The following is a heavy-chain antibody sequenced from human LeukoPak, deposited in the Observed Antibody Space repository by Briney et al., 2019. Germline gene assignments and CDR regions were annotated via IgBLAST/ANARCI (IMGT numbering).Heavy chain of an antibody. CDR3: ARVVVVAAPPYYYYYYMDV. CDR1: GGTFSSYA. CDR2: IIPIFGTA. V-gene: IGHV1-69*13. J-gene: IGHJ6*03. Sequence: SVKVSCKASGGTFSSYAISWVRQAPGQGLEWMGGIIPIFGTAIYAQKFQGRVTITADESTSTAYMELSSLRSEDTAVYYCARVVVVAAPPYYYYYYMDVWGKGTTVTVSS. D-gene: IGHD2-15*01.